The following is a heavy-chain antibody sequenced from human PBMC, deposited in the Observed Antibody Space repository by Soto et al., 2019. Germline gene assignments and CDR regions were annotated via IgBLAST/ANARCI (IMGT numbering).Heavy chain of an antibody. CDR1: GGSISSYY. D-gene: IGHD3-22*01. CDR2: IYYSGSS. J-gene: IGHJ3*02. V-gene: IGHV4-59*01. Sequence: SETLSLTCTVSGGSISSYYWSWIRQPTGKGLEWIGYIYYSGSSNYNPSVKSQVTISVDTSKNQFSLKLGSVTAADTAVYYCAGGQSRARDSSGYAFDIWGQGTMVTVPS. CDR3: AGGQSRARDSSGYAFDI.